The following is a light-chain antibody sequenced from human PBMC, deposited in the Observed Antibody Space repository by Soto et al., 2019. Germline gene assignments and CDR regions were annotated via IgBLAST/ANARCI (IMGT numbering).Light chain of an antibody. J-gene: IGKJ1*01. CDR3: QKYDSAPHT. CDR1: QGISFS. CDR2: GAS. V-gene: IGKV1-27*01. Sequence: DIQMTQSPSSLSASIGDRVTITCRASQGISFSLMWYQQKPGKVPKLLIYGASSLQSGVPTRFSGSGSGTEFSLTISSLQPEDVASYYCQKYDSAPHTFVQGTKVEI.